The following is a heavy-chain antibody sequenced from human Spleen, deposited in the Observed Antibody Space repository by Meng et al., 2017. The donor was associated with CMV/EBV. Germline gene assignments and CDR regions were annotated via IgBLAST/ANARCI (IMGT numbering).Heavy chain of an antibody. CDR3: ARESRNWNQGGFDY. Sequence: QVPLQEPGPGLVKPSQTLSLTCTVSGGSISSGDYYWSWIRQPPGKGLEWIGYIYYSGSTYYNPSLKSRVTISVDTSKNQFSLKLSSVTAADTAVYYCARESRNWNQGGFDYWGQGTLVTVSS. CDR2: IYYSGST. J-gene: IGHJ4*02. CDR1: GGSISSGDYY. D-gene: IGHD1-20*01. V-gene: IGHV4-30-4*08.